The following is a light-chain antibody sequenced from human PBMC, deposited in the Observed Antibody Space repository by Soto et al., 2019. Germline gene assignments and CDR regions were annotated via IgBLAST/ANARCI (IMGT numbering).Light chain of an antibody. CDR3: QRYGSSPLIT. CDR2: GTS. V-gene: IGKV3-20*01. Sequence: EIVLTQSPGTLSLSPGDRATLSCRASQSVSSSSLAWYQQRPGQAPRLLIYGTSSRATGIPDRSSGSGSGTDFTLTISRLEPEDFAVYFCQRYGSSPLITFGQGTRLEIK. CDR1: QSVSSSS. J-gene: IGKJ5*01.